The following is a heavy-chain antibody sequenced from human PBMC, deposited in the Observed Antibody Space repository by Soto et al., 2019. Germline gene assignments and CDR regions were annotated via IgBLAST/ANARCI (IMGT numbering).Heavy chain of an antibody. CDR2: ISASGGYT. Sequence: EVQLLESGGGLVQPGGSLRLSCAASGFTFSSYAMNWVRQAPGKGLEWVSSISASGGYTYYADSVKGRFIISRDNSKNTLFLQMHSLRAEDTAVYYCAKGGYGSGTYYTDYWGQGTLVTVSS. V-gene: IGHV3-23*01. CDR3: AKGGYGSGTYYTDY. CDR1: GFTFSSYA. D-gene: IGHD3-10*01. J-gene: IGHJ4*02.